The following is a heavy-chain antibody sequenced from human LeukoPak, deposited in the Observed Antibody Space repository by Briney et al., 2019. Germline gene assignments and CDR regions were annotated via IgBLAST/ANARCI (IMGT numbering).Heavy chain of an antibody. V-gene: IGHV3-9*03. Sequence: GRSLRLSCAASGFTFDDYAMHWVRQAPGKGLEWVSGISWNSGSIGYADSVKGRFTISRDNAKNSLYLQMNSLRAEDMALYYCARVHYYYDSSGYYYRGFDYWGQGTLVTVSS. J-gene: IGHJ4*02. D-gene: IGHD3-22*01. CDR3: ARVHYYYDSSGYYYRGFDY. CDR2: ISWNSGSI. CDR1: GFTFDDYA.